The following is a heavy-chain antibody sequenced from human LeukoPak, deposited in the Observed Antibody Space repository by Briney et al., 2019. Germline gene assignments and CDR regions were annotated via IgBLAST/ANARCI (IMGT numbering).Heavy chain of an antibody. Sequence: PGGSLRLSCAASGFTFDDYAMHWVRPAPGKGLEWVSGISWNSGSIGYADSVKGRFTISRDNAKNSLYLQMNSLRAEDTALYYCAKAPFGYYDSSGYGIDYFDYWGQGTLVTVSS. CDR1: GFTFDDYA. J-gene: IGHJ4*02. D-gene: IGHD3-22*01. V-gene: IGHV3-9*01. CDR3: AKAPFGYYDSSGYGIDYFDY. CDR2: ISWNSGSI.